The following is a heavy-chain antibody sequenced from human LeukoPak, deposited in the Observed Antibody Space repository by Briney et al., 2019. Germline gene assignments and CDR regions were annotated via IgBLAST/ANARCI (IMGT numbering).Heavy chain of an antibody. CDR3: GRLRYTVVTVYYYYMDV. V-gene: IGHV4-39*01. D-gene: IGHD4-23*01. Sequence: PSETLSLTCTISGGPISSSSYYWGWIRQPPGKGLEWIGSIYYSGSTYYNPSLKSRVTISVDTSKNQFSLKLSSVTAADTAVYYCGRLRYTVVTVYYYYMDVWGKGTTVTVSS. CDR1: GGPISSSSYY. J-gene: IGHJ6*03. CDR2: IYYSGST.